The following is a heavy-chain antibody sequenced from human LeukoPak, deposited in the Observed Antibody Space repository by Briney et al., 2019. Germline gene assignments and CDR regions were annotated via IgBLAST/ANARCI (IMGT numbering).Heavy chain of an antibody. J-gene: IGHJ6*02. CDR1: GFTFNNYD. CDR2: ISYDGSNK. D-gene: IGHD6-13*01. CDR3: AKGEQQLYYYYGMDV. Sequence: GGSLRLSCAASGFTFNNYDMHWVRQAQGKGLEWVAVISYDGSNKYYADSVKGRFTISRDNSKNTLYLQMNSLRAEDTAVYYCAKGEQQLYYYYGMDVWGHGTTVTVSS. V-gene: IGHV3-30*18.